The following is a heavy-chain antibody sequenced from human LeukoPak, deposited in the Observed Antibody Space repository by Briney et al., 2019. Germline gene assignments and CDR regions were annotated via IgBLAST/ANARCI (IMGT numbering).Heavy chain of an antibody. CDR2: MYSRGNT. CDR3: AGSSTATTFDY. D-gene: IGHD4-17*01. J-gene: IGHJ4*02. CDR1: GGSISSYY. V-gene: IGHV4-59*05. Sequence: SETLSLTCTVSGGSISSYYWGWIRQPPGKGLEWIGSMYSRGNTYHNPSLRSRVTMSVDTPKNQFSLKLSSVTAADTAVYYCAGSSTATTFDYWGQGTLVTVSS.